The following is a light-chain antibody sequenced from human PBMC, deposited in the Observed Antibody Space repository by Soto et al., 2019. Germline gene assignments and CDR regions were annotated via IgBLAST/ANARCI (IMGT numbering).Light chain of an antibody. J-gene: IGKJ2*01. Sequence: EIAMTQSPATLSVSPGERATLSCRANQSVRSNLAWYQQKPGQAPRLLIYGASTRATGIPARFSGSGSGTEFTLIISRLQSEDFAVYYCQQYNNWPRTFGQGTKLEIK. CDR3: QQYNNWPRT. CDR1: QSVRSN. CDR2: GAS. V-gene: IGKV3-15*01.